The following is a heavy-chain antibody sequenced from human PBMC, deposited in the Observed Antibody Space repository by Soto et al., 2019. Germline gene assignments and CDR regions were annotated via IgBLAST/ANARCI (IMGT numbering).Heavy chain of an antibody. V-gene: IGHV3-74*01. CDR2: VKSDGSST. D-gene: IGHD5-12*01. CDR3: KRGRGYDNNDY. Sequence: GGSLRLSCAASGFTFSNYWMHWVRQAPGKGLVWVSRVKSDGSSTSYADSVKGRFTISRDNAKDTLYLQMNSLRADDTAVYYCKRGRGYDNNDYWGQGTLVTVSS. J-gene: IGHJ4*02. CDR1: GFTFSNYW.